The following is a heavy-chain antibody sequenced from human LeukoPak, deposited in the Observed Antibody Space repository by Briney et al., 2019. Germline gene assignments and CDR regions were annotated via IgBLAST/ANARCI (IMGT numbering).Heavy chain of an antibody. CDR2: VSHTGTT. V-gene: IGHV4-38-2*01. D-gene: IGHD2-8*01. J-gene: IGHJ5*02. Sequence: SDPLTLTCVVSGFSISTSYFWGWIRQSPGKGLEWIGCVSHTGTTYYNPSLKSRVTTSIDMSKNHFSLNVTSVTAADTAVYYCARVSGVLMMYAPRLLPDLWGQGTRVTVSS. CDR3: ARVSGVLMMYAPRLLPDL. CDR1: GFSISTSYF.